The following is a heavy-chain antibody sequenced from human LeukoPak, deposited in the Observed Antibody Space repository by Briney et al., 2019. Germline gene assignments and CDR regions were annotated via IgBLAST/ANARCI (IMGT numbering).Heavy chain of an antibody. D-gene: IGHD6-13*01. V-gene: IGHV3-21*01. Sequence: GGSLRLSCAASGFTFSSYSMNWVRQAPGKGLEWVSSISSSSSSIYYADSVQGRFTISRDNAKNSLYLQMDSLRAEDTAVYYCARALGLQRQLAFDYWGQGTQVTVSS. CDR2: ISSSSSSI. J-gene: IGHJ4*02. CDR1: GFTFSSYS. CDR3: ARALGLQRQLAFDY.